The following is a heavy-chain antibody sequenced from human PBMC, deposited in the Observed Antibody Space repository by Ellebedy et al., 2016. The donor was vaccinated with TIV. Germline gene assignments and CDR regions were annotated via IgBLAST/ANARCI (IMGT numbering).Heavy chain of an antibody. Sequence: GGPLRLSCAASGFTFSSYDMHWVRQGTGKGLEWVSAIGTAGDTYYPGYLKGRFTISKENAKNSLYLQITSLGAEDTAVYYCARVRFGDTAVDYWGQGTLVTVSS. J-gene: IGHJ4*03. D-gene: IGHD2-21*01. CDR2: IGTAGDT. V-gene: IGHV3-13*01. CDR1: GFTFSSYD. CDR3: ARVRFGDTAVDY.